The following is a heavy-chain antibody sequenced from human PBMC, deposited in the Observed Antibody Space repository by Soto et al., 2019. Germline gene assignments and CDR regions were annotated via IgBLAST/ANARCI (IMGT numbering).Heavy chain of an antibody. CDR3: TRDYRAQRFRYFDY. Sequence: SEAVPPISPVSSDYIGSYYRSWIRQLPGEGLEWIGYIYYSGSTNYNPSLKSRVTISVDTSKNQFSRKLSSVTAADTAVYYCTRDYRAQRFRYFDYWGQGTLVTVSS. V-gene: IGHV4-59*01. CDR2: IYYSGST. J-gene: IGHJ4*02. CDR1: SDYIGSYY. D-gene: IGHD3-10*01.